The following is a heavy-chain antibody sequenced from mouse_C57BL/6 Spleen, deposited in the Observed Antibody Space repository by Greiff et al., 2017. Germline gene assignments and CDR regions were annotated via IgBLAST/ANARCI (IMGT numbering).Heavy chain of an antibody. D-gene: IGHD3-3*01. V-gene: IGHV1-53*01. CDR3: ARSRGDAWFAY. Sequence: QVQLQQPGTELVKPGASVQLSCKASGYTFTSYWMHWVKQRPGQGLEWIGNINPSNGGTNYNAKFKSKATLTVEKSSSTAYMQLSSLTSEDSAVYYCARSRGDAWFAYWGQGTLVTVSA. CDR2: INPSNGGT. J-gene: IGHJ3*01. CDR1: GYTFTSYW.